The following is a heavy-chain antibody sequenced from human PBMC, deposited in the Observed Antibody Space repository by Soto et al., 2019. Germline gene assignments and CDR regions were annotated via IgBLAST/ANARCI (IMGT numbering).Heavy chain of an antibody. J-gene: IGHJ3*02. CDR1: GFTFSTYG. V-gene: IGHV3-33*01. CDR3: ARDRGDSSGYHDAFDI. CDR2: LWFDGTTK. D-gene: IGHD3-22*01. Sequence: QVQLVESGGGVVQPGRSLRLSCAASGFTFSTYGMHWVRQAPGKGLEWVAVLWFDGTTKYYADSVKGRFTISRDNSKNTVYLQMNSLRAEDTAVYYCARDRGDSSGYHDAFDIWGQGTVVTVSS.